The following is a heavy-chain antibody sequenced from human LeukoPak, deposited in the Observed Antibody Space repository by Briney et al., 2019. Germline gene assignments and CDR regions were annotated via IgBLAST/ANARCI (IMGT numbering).Heavy chain of an antibody. V-gene: IGHV4-34*01. CDR3: ARTLDYYDSSGYPVTGFDY. CDR1: GGSFSGYY. D-gene: IGHD3-22*01. J-gene: IGHJ4*02. CDR2: INHSGST. Sequence: SETLSLTCAVYGGSFSGYYWSWIRQPPGKGLEWIGEINHSGSTNYNPSLKSRVTISVDTSKNQFSLKLSSVTAADTAVYYCARTLDYYDSSGYPVTGFDYWGQGTLVTVSS.